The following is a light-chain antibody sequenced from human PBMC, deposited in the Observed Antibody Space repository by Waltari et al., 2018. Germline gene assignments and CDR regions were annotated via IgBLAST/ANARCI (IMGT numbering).Light chain of an antibody. CDR2: EDR. CDR1: ALPKKY. CDR3: YSTDSSGDFRI. V-gene: IGLV3-10*01. J-gene: IGLJ2*01. Sequence: SYELTQPPSVSVSPGQTARITCSGNALPKKYAYWYQQKSGKAPVLVIYEDRKRHSWVPERFSGSSSGPMATLTISGAQVEDEAYYYCYSTDSSGDFRIFGGGTKLTVL.